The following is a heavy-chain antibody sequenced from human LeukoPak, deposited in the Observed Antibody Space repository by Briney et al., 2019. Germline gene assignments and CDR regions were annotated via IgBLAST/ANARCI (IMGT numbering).Heavy chain of an antibody. CDR2: MNPNSGNT. CDR1: GYTFTNYD. V-gene: IGHV1-8*03. Sequence: GASVKVSCKASGYTFTNYDINWVRQATGQGLEWMGWMNPNSGNTGFAQKFQGRVTITRNTSISTAYMELSSLRSEDTAVYYCARDYSSGWSSYRSFDYWGQGTLVTVSS. D-gene: IGHD6-19*01. J-gene: IGHJ4*02. CDR3: ARDYSSGWSSYRSFDY.